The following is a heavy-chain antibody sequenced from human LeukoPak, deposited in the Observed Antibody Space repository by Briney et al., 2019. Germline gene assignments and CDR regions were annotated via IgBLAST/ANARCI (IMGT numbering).Heavy chain of an antibody. Sequence: SETLSLTCIVSGGSISSISSYWGWIRQPPGKGLEWIGTIYYSGTTYSNPSLKSRVTIFVDTSKNHFSLKLSSVTAADTAVYYCARHGPPISSTNGMDVWGQGTTVTVSS. CDR1: GGSISSISSY. D-gene: IGHD2-2*01. CDR2: IYYSGTT. V-gene: IGHV4-39*01. CDR3: ARHGPPISSTNGMDV. J-gene: IGHJ6*02.